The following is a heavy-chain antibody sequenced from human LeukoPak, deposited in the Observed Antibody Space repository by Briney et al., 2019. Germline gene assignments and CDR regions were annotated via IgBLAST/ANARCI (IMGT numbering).Heavy chain of an antibody. CDR3: ARDKAGNSYNWFDP. V-gene: IGHV3-30-3*01. CDR2: ISYDGSNK. D-gene: IGHD4-23*01. Sequence: GGSLRLSCAASGFTFSSYAMHWVRQAPGKGLERVAVISYDGSNKYYADSVKGRFTISRDNSKNTLYLQMNSLRAEDTAVYYCARDKAGNSYNWFDPWGQGTLVTVSS. CDR1: GFTFSSYA. J-gene: IGHJ5*02.